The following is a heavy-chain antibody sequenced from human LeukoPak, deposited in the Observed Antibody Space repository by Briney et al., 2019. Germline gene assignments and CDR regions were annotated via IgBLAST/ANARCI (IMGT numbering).Heavy chain of an antibody. CDR3: AKDTNYYDSSGFQVFDY. J-gene: IGHJ4*02. D-gene: IGHD3-22*01. CDR2: IRYDGSNK. CDR1: GFIFSSYG. Sequence: GGSLRLSCAASGFIFSSYGMHWVRQAPGKGLEWVAFIRYDGSNKYYADSVKGRFTISRDNSKNTLYLQMNSLRAEDTAVYYCAKDTNYYDSSGFQVFDYWGQGTLVTVPS. V-gene: IGHV3-30*02.